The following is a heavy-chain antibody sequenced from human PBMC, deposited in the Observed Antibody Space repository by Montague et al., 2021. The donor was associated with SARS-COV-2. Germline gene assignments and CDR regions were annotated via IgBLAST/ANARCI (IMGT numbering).Heavy chain of an antibody. CDR3: ARVEYYGFWSGQYDTRYYFYGMDV. J-gene: IGHJ6*02. D-gene: IGHD3-3*01. V-gene: IGHV6-1*01. CDR2: TYYRSEWYM. Sequence: CAISGDSVSRDSVAWNWIRQSPSRGLEWLGRTYYRSEWYMDYALSLNSRMTINPDTSKNEFSLHLNSVIPDDTAVYYCARVEYYGFWSGQYDTRYYFYGMDVWGQGTTVTVSS. CDR1: GDSVSRDSVA.